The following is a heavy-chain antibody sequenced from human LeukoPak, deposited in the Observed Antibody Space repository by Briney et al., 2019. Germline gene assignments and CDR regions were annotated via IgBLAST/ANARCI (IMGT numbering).Heavy chain of an antibody. CDR2: IYSGGST. CDR3: ARDLGYSSGWWDVDY. Sequence: GGSLRLSCAASGFTVSSNYMSWVRQAPGKGLEWVSVIYSGGSTYYADSVKGRFTISRDNSKNTLYLQMNSLRAEDTAVYYCARDLGYSSGWWDVDYRGQGTLVTVSS. V-gene: IGHV3-66*01. D-gene: IGHD6-19*01. J-gene: IGHJ4*02. CDR1: GFTVSSNY.